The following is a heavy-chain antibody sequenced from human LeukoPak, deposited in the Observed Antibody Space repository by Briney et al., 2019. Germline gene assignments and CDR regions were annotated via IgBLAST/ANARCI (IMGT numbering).Heavy chain of an antibody. CDR2: IWYDGSNK. J-gene: IGHJ4*02. CDR3: AKSAVAGRHYFDY. CDR1: GFTFRNYG. V-gene: IGHV3-33*06. Sequence: GRSLRLSCAASGFTFRNYGMHWVRQAPGKGLEWVAVIWYDGSNKYYADSVKGRFTISRDNSKNTLYLQMNSLRAEDTAVYYCAKSAVAGRHYFDYWGQGTLVTASS. D-gene: IGHD2-15*01.